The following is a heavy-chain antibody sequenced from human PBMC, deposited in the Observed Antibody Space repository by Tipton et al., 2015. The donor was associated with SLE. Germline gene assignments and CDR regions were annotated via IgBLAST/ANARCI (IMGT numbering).Heavy chain of an antibody. J-gene: IGHJ6*02. V-gene: IGHV4-59*01. CDR3: ARGSRGVGFDV. D-gene: IGHD3-10*01. CDR1: GGSIGHFY. Sequence: TLSLTCSVSGGSIGHFYWSWIRQPPGKGLEWIAYIYYSGTTNYNSSLKSRVSISVDTSKNHFSLNLYSVTAADTAVYYCARGSRGVGFDVWGHGTTVIVSS. CDR2: IYYSGTT.